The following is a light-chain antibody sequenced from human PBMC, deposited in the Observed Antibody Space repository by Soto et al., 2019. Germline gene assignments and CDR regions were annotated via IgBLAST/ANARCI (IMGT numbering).Light chain of an antibody. V-gene: IGLV2-14*03. J-gene: IGLJ7*01. Sequence: QSVLTQPASVSGSPGQSITISCTGTSSDVGGYNHVSWYQQHPGKAPKLMIYDVSDRPSGVSNRFSGSKSGNAASLTISGLQAEDEADYYCSSYTTSSTLPIFGGGTQLTVL. CDR2: DVS. CDR1: SSDVGGYNH. CDR3: SSYTTSSTLPI.